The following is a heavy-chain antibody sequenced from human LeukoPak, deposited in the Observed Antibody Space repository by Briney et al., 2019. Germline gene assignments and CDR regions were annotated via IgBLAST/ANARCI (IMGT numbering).Heavy chain of an antibody. D-gene: IGHD3-22*01. CDR2: ISSSSSNYI. V-gene: IGHV3-21*01. CDR3: ASSAYYYLPWYFDL. J-gene: IGHJ2*01. CDR1: GFTFSSYT. Sequence: SGGSLRLSCAASGFTFSSYTMNWVRQAPGKGLEWVSSISSSSSNYIYYADSVKGRFTISRDNAKNSLYLQMNSLRAEDTAVYYCASSAYYYLPWYFDLWGRGTLVTVSS.